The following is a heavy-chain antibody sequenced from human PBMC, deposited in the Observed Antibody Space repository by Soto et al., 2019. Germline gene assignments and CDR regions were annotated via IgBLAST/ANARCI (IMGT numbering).Heavy chain of an antibody. CDR2: ISATGGSY. CDR3: AKDRGYSYGYGFDY. D-gene: IGHD5-18*01. J-gene: IGHJ4*02. V-gene: IGHV3-23*01. CDR1: GFTFTSYA. Sequence: EVQLLESGGGLVQPGGSLRLSCAASGFTFTSYATAWVRQVPGKGLEWVSTISATGGSYYYAGSVKGRFTITRDNSKSTVYLQMNSLGDEDTALYYCAKDRGYSYGYGFDYWGKGTLVTVAS.